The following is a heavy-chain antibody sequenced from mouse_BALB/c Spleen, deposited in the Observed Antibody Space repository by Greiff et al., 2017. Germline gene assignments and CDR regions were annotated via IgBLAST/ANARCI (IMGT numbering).Heavy chain of an antibody. V-gene: IGHV3-2*02. Sequence: EVKLLESGPGLVKPSQSLSLTCTVTGYSITSDYAWNWIRQFPGNKLEWMGYISYSGSTSYNPSLKSRISITRDTSKNQFFLQLNSVTTEDTATYYCARWDYDYWGQGTSVTVSS. CDR1: GYSITSDYA. J-gene: IGHJ4*01. D-gene: IGHD2-4*01. CDR3: ARWDYDY. CDR2: ISYSGST.